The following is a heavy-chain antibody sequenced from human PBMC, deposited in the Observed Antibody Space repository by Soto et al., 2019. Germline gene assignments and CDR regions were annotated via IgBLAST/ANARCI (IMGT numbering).Heavy chain of an antibody. V-gene: IGHV4-39*01. D-gene: IGHD3-16*01. CDR3: ARALWGRGNWFDP. CDR1: GGSISSSSYY. CDR2: IYYSGST. J-gene: IGHJ5*02. Sequence: PSETLSLTCTVSGGSISSSSYYWGWIRQPPGKGLEWIGSIYYSGSTYYNPSLKSRVTISVDTSKNQFSLKLSSVTAADTAVYYCARALWGRGNWFDPWGQGTLVTVSS.